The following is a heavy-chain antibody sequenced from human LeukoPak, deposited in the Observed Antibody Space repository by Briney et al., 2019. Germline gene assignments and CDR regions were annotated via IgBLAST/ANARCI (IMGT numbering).Heavy chain of an antibody. J-gene: IGHJ4*02. D-gene: IGHD1-26*01. CDR2: IYPGDSDT. V-gene: IGHV5-51*01. Sequence: GESLKISWWGSGYRFPSFWHGWGRQMSGKGLGWMGIIYPGDSDTRYRPSFQGQVTISADKSISAAYLQWSSLKASDTAMYYCARKVYSGSYYGVPPFDYWGQGTLVTVSS. CDR1: GYRFPSFW. CDR3: ARKVYSGSYYGVPPFDY.